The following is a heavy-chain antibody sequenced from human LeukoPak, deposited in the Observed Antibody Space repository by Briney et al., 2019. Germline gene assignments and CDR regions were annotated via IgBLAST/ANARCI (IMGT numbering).Heavy chain of an antibody. J-gene: IGHJ4*02. Sequence: ASVKVSCKASGYTFTSYGISWVRQAPGQGLEWMGWISAYNGNTNYAQKFQGRVTITADKSTSTAYMELSSLRSEDTAVYYCARVYSSGWLHFDYWGQGTLVTVSS. CDR1: GYTFTSYG. CDR3: ARVYSSGWLHFDY. D-gene: IGHD6-19*01. V-gene: IGHV1-18*01. CDR2: ISAYNGNT.